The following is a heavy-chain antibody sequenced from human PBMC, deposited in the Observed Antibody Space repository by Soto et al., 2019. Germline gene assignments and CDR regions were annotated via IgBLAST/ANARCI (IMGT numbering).Heavy chain of an antibody. V-gene: IGHV1-46*01. J-gene: IGHJ5*02. D-gene: IGHD5-12*01. CDR3: ARGVATIGP. CDR2: INPSSGST. Sequence: ASVKVSCKASGGTLSSYAISWVRQAPGQGLEWMGIINPSSGSTNYNPSFKSRVTISVDTPKNQFSLKLTSVTAADTAVYYCARGVATIGPWGQGTLVTVSS. CDR1: GGTLSSYA.